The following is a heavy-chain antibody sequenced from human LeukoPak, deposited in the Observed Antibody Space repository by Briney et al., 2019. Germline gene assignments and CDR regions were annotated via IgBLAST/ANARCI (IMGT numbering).Heavy chain of an antibody. V-gene: IGHV1-58*01. Sequence: SVKVSCKASGFTFTSSAVQWVRQARGQRLEWIGWIVVGSGNTNYAQKFQERVTITRDMSTSTAYMELSSLRSEDTAVYYCATWGDIVVVPAARRPYYYYYYMDVWGKGTTVTVSS. CDR1: GFTFTSSA. J-gene: IGHJ6*03. CDR2: IVVGSGNT. CDR3: ATWGDIVVVPAARRPYYYYYYMDV. D-gene: IGHD2-2*01.